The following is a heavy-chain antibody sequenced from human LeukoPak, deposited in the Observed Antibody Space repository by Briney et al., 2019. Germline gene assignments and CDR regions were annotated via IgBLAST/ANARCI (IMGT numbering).Heavy chain of an antibody. V-gene: IGHV3-33*01. CDR1: GFTFSSYG. D-gene: IGHD3-10*01. CDR2: IWYDGSNK. CDR3: ARSPTDSWYYYYGMDV. Sequence: PGRSLRLSCAASGFTFSSYGMHWVRQAPGKGLEWVAVIWYDGSNKYYADSVKGRFTISRDNSKNTLYLQMNSLRAEDTAVYYCARSPTDSWYYYYGMDVWGQGTTVTVSS. J-gene: IGHJ6*02.